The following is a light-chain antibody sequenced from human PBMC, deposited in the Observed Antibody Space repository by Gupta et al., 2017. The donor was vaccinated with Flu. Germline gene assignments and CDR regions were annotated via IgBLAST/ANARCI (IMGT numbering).Light chain of an antibody. CDR3: QSADSSGSYVV. CDR2: KDT. J-gene: IGLJ3*02. V-gene: IGLV3-25*03. CDR1: TLSTQY. Sequence: SYELTQPPSVSVSPGQTATIPCSGDTLSTQYTYWYQQKPGQAPILVIFKDTERPSGIPERFSASNSGTTVTLTISGVQAEDEAAYYCQSADSSGSYVVFGGGTQLTV.